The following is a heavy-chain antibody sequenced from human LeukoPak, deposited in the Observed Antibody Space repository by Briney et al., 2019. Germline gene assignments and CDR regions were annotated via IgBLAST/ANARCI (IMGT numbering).Heavy chain of an antibody. CDR2: INHSGST. J-gene: IGHJ4*02. CDR3: ARGRLRYFDWLHDY. D-gene: IGHD3-9*01. CDR1: GFTFDDYG. V-gene: IGHV4-34*01. Sequence: GSLRLSCAASGFTFDDYGMSWVRQPPGKGLEWIGEINHSGSTNYNPSLKSRVTISVDTSKNQFSLKLSSVTAADTAVYYCARGRLRYFDWLHDYWGQGTLVTVSS.